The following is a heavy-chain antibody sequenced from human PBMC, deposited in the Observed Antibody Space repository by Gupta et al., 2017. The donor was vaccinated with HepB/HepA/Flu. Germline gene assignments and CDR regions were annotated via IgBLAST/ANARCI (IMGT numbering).Heavy chain of an antibody. J-gene: IGHJ4*02. V-gene: IGHV3-33*01. CDR3: ARGSLASGYYEAHIDS. Sequence: QVQLVESGGGVVQPGRSLSLSCAASGFTFSSHGMPWVRQAPGKGLEWVAVIWHDGSIKYYAGSVEGRFTISRDNSKNTLYVQMNSLRAEDTAVYYCARGSLASGYYEAHIDSWGQGTPVTGSS. D-gene: IGHD5-12*01. CDR1: GFTFSSHG. CDR2: IWHDGSIK.